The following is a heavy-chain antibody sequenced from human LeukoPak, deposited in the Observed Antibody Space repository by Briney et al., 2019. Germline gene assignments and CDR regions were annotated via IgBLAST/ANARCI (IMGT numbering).Heavy chain of an antibody. J-gene: IGHJ6*02. V-gene: IGHV4-59*01. D-gene: IGHD6-19*01. CDR1: GDSISSYY. CDR2: VSSNEGT. Sequence: SETLSLTCTVSGDSISSYYWGWIRQPPGKGLEWIGYVSSNEGTNYNPSLKSRVTISVDTSKNQFSLKLSSVTAADTAVYYCARDQRDSSGFYYYGMDVWGQGTTVTVSS. CDR3: ARDQRDSSGFYYYGMDV.